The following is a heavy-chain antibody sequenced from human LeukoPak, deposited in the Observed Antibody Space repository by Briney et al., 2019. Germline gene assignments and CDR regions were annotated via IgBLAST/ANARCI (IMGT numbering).Heavy chain of an antibody. Sequence: PGGSLRLSCAASGFTFSSYAMSWVRQAPGKGLDWVSAISGRGGSTQYADSAKGRFTTSRDNSKNTLYLQMNSLRAEDTAVYYCAKRGLRGYYYDSSGYYSFDYWGQGTLVTVSS. V-gene: IGHV3-23*01. D-gene: IGHD3-22*01. CDR3: AKRGLRGYYYDSSGYYSFDY. J-gene: IGHJ4*02. CDR2: ISGRGGST. CDR1: GFTFSSYA.